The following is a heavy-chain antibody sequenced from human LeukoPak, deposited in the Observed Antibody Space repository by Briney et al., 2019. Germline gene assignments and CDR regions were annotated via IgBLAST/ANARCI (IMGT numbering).Heavy chain of an antibody. CDR2: ISSSGSYI. V-gene: IGHV3-21*01. CDR1: GFTSSSYS. Sequence: GGSLRLSCAASGFTSSSYSMNWVRQAPGKGLEWVSSISSSGSYIYYADSVKGRFTISRDNAKNSLYLQMNSLRAEDTAVYYCARVGYGDYAFSYWGQGTLVTVSS. CDR3: ARVGYGDYAFSY. D-gene: IGHD4-17*01. J-gene: IGHJ4*02.